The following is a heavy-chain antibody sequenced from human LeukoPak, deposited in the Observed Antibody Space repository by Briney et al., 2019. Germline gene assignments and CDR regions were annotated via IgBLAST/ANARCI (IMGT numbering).Heavy chain of an antibody. CDR3: DADPSECSGYRYYFDY. D-gene: IGHD3-22*01. Sequence: ASVKVSCKTSGYTFIIAAVQWVRQARGQRLEWIGWIVVGSGNTNYAQKFQERVTITRDMSTSTAYMELSSLRSEDTAVYYYDADPSECSGYRYYFDYWGQGTLVTVSS. J-gene: IGHJ4*02. CDR2: IVVGSGNT. V-gene: IGHV1-58*01. CDR1: GYTFIIAA.